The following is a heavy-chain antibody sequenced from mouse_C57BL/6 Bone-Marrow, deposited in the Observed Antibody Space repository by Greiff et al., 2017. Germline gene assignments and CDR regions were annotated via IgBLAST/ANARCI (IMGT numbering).Heavy chain of an antibody. CDR1: GYTFTSYW. D-gene: IGHD2-3*01. Sequence: QVQLQQPGAELVKPGASVKLSCKASGYTFTSYWMHWVKQRPGHGLEWIGMINPNSGRTNYNEKFKSKATLTVDKSSSPAYRQLSGLTSGDSAVYYCARWLLRGDYWGQGTTLTVSS. CDR2: INPNSGRT. CDR3: ARWLLRGDY. V-gene: IGHV1-64*01. J-gene: IGHJ2*01.